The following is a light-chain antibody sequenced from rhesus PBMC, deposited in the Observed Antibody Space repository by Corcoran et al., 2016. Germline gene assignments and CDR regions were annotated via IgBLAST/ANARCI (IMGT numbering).Light chain of an antibody. V-gene: IGKV3S9*01. J-gene: IGKJ1*01. CDR2: GAS. Sequence: EIVMTQSPATLSLSPGVRATLSFRASQSVSSYVAWYQQKPEQAPRLLIYGASSRATGIPDRFSGSGSGTDLTFTISSLEPEDFAVYSCQQYSNWPRTFGQGTKVEIK. CDR1: QSVSSY. CDR3: QQYSNWPRT.